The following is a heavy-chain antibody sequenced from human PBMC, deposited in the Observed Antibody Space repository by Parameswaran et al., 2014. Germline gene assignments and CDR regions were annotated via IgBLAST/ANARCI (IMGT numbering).Heavy chain of an antibody. Sequence: GARWIRQPPGKALEWLALIYWNDDKRYSPSLNSRLTITKDTSKNQVVLTLTNMDPVDTATYYCARRDYYEFDPWGQGTLVTVSS. CDR2: IYWNDDK. J-gene: IGHJ5*02. V-gene: IGHV2-5*01. CDR1: G. D-gene: IGHD3-22*01. CDR3: ARRDYYEFDP.